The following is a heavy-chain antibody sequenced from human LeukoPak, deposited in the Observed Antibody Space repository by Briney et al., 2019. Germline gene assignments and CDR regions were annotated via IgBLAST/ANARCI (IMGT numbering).Heavy chain of an antibody. V-gene: IGHV3-33*01. J-gene: IGHJ3*02. CDR1: GFTFSSYG. CDR3: AREGLTTSPNNALYI. CDR2: IWSDENKK. D-gene: IGHD1/OR15-1a*01. Sequence: GGSLRLSCEASGFTFSSYGMHWVRQAPGKGLEWVAVIWSDENKKYYADFVKGRFTISRDNFKSTLFLQVNSLRVVDTAVYYCAREGLTTSPNNALYIWGQGTTVTVLS.